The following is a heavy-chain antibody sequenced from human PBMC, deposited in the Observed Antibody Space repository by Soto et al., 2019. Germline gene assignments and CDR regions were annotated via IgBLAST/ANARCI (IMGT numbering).Heavy chain of an antibody. J-gene: IGHJ4*02. CDR3: ARASEGYCSGGSCLHFDY. CDR2: IYTSGST. D-gene: IGHD2-15*01. V-gene: IGHV4-4*07. Sequence: SETLSLTCTVSGGSISSYYWSWIRQPAGNGLEWIGRIYTSGSTNYNPSLKSRVTMSVDTSKNQFSLKLSSVTAADTAVYYCARASEGYCSGGSCLHFDYWGQGTLVTVSS. CDR1: GGSISSYY.